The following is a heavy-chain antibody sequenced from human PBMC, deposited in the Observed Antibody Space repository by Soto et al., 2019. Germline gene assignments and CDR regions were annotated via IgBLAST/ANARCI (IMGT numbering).Heavy chain of an antibody. V-gene: IGHV5-51*01. J-gene: IGHJ3*02. D-gene: IGHD1-26*01. CDR2: IYPGDSDT. CDR3: ARREYYDAFDI. CDR1: GYSFTTYW. Sequence: GESMKISCKGSGYSFTTYWIGWVRQMPGQGLEWMGIIYPGDSDTRYSPSFEGQVTISADKSISTAYLQWSSLKASDTAMYYCARREYYDAFDIWGQGTMVTVSS.